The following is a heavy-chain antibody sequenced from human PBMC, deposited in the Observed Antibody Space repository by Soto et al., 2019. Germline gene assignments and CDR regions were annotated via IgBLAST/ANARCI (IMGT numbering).Heavy chain of an antibody. CDR2: ISAYNGNT. D-gene: IGHD1-26*01. Sequence: QFQLVQSGAEVKKPGASVKVSCKASGYTFTNYGLTWVRQAPGQGLEWMGWISAYNGNTNYAQKFQGRVTMSTDTTTTTAYMELRSLRSDDTAVYYCARIVGADRRWFDPWGQGTLVTVSS. V-gene: IGHV1-18*01. CDR3: ARIVGADRRWFDP. CDR1: GYTFTNYG. J-gene: IGHJ5*02.